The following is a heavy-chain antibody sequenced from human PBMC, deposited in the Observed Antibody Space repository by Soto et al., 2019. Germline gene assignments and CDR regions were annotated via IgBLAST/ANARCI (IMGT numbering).Heavy chain of an antibody. V-gene: IGHV3-30*18. CDR2: ISYDGSNK. D-gene: IGHD5-18*01. J-gene: IGHJ4*02. CDR1: GFTFSSYG. Sequence: QVQLVESGGGVVQPGRSLRLSCAASGFTFSSYGMHWVRQAPGKGLEWVAVISYDGSNKYYADSVKGRFTISRDNSKNTLYLQMNGLRAEDTAVYYCAKVGYSYSRRPAYFYYWGQGTLVTVSS. CDR3: AKVGYSYSRRPAYFYY.